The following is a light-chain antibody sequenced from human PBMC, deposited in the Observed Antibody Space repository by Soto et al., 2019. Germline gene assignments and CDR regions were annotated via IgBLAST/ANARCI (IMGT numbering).Light chain of an antibody. Sequence: EIVLTQSPGTLSLSPGERATLSCRASQSVSNTYLAWYQQKPGQAPRLLIYGASSRATGIPDRFSGSGSGTDFTLSISRLEPEECAVYYCQQYGSSPYTFGQGTKLEIK. CDR1: QSVSNTY. CDR3: QQYGSSPYT. V-gene: IGKV3-20*01. CDR2: GAS. J-gene: IGKJ2*01.